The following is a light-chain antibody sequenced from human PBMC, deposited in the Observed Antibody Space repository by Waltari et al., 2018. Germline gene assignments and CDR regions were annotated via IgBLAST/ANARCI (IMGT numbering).Light chain of an antibody. Sequence: EIVSTQSPATLSVSPGERATLPCRASQSIRSDLAWYQQKPGQTPRLLIYGASTRATGIPARFSGSGSGTDFTLTISSLQSEDFAVYYCQQYNDWPPTWTFGQGTKVEI. CDR2: GAS. J-gene: IGKJ1*01. CDR3: QQYNDWPPTWT. V-gene: IGKV3-15*01. CDR1: QSIRSD.